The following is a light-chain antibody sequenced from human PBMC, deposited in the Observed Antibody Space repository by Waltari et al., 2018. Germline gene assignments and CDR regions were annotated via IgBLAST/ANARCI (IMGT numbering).Light chain of an antibody. J-gene: IGLJ1*01. CDR1: SSNIGSNT. CDR3: AAWDDSLNGQV. V-gene: IGLV1-44*01. Sequence: QSVLTQPPSASGTPGQRVTISCSGSSSNIGSNTVNWYQHLPGTAPKLVIYGDNQRPSGVPDRFSGSKSGTSASLAISGLQSEDEADYYCAAWDDSLNGQVFGTGTKVTVL. CDR2: GDN.